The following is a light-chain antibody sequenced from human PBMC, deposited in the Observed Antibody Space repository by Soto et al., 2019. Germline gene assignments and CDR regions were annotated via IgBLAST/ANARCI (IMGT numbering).Light chain of an antibody. CDR1: QSISSY. Sequence: DIQMTQSPSSLSASVGARVTITCRASQSISSYLHWYQQNPGKAPKLLIYAASSLQSGVPSTFSASSASTDFTLTISSLQPEDYATSYCRQSYSTYCTFGQGTRLEIK. V-gene: IGKV1-39*01. J-gene: IGKJ5*01. CDR3: RQSYSTYCT. CDR2: AAS.